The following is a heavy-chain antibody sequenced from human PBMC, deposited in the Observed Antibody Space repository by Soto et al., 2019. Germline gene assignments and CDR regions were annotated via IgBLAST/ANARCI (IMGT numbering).Heavy chain of an antibody. V-gene: IGHV4-39*01. D-gene: IGHD3-22*01. CDR3: ARGGTYYYDRGDAFDI. Sequence: QLQLQESGPGLVKPSETLSLTCTVSGGSISSSSYYWGWIRQPPGKGLEWIGSIYYSGSTYYNPSLKSRVTISVDTSKNQFSLKLSSVTAADTAVYYCARGGTYYYDRGDAFDIWGQGTMVTVSS. J-gene: IGHJ3*02. CDR1: GGSISSSSYY. CDR2: IYYSGST.